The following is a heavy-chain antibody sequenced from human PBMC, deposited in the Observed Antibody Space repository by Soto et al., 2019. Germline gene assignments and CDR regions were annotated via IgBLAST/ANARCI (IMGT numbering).Heavy chain of an antibody. J-gene: IGHJ6*02. CDR1: GYTLTELS. V-gene: IGHV1-24*01. Sequence: ASVKVSCKVSGYTLTELSMHWVRQAPGKGLEWMGGFDPEDGETIYAQKFQGRVTMTEDTSTDTAYMELSSLRSEDTAVYYCASIGFSSSWYYYGMDVWGQGTTVTVSS. D-gene: IGHD6-13*01. CDR3: ASIGFSSSWYYYGMDV. CDR2: FDPEDGET.